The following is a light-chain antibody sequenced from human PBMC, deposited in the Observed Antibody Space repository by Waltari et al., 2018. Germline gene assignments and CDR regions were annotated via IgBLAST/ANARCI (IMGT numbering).Light chain of an antibody. CDR3: SSYVGSNNPV. Sequence: QSALTQPPSASGSPGQSVTISCTGTSSDLGGYDFVSWYQHHPGQAPKLMIYEVSKRPSGVPYRFSGSKSGNTASLTVSGLQAEDEADYYCSSYVGSNNPVFGGGTKLTVL. J-gene: IGLJ2*01. V-gene: IGLV2-8*01. CDR2: EVS. CDR1: SSDLGGYDF.